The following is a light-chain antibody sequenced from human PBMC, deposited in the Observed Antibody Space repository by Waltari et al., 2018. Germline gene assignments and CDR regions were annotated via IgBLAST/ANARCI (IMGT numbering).Light chain of an antibody. J-gene: IGKJ1*01. Sequence: DIQMTQSPSSLSASVGARVTITCRASQRISRYLNWYQHKAGEAPKVLIFAASSLHSGVPSRFSGSGSGTDFSLTVSSLQPEDFATYYCQQTYTSLPTFGQGTKVEIK. CDR3: QQTYTSLPT. CDR1: QRISRY. CDR2: AAS. V-gene: IGKV1-39*01.